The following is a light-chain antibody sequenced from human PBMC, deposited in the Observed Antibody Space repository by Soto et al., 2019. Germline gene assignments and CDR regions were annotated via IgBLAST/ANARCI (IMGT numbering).Light chain of an antibody. V-gene: IGLV1-51*01. CDR3: GTWDSSLSADVV. CDR1: SSNIGNNY. J-gene: IGLJ2*01. Sequence: QSVLTQPPSVSAAPGQKVTISCSGSSSNIGNNYVSWYQQLPGTAPKLLIYDNNKRPSGIPDRFSGPKSGTSATLGITGLQTGDEADYYCGTWDSSLSADVVFGGGTKVTVL. CDR2: DNN.